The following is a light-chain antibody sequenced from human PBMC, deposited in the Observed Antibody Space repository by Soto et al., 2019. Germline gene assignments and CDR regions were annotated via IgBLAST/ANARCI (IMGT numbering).Light chain of an antibody. CDR3: QQRSNWPT. CDR1: QSVSSY. Sequence: EIVLTQSPATLSLSPGERATLSCRASQSVSSYLAWYQQKPGQAPRLLIYDASNRATGIPARFSGSGSGKDFTITSSSLEPEDFAVYYCQQRSNWPTFGQGTKLEIK. J-gene: IGKJ2*01. CDR2: DAS. V-gene: IGKV3-11*01.